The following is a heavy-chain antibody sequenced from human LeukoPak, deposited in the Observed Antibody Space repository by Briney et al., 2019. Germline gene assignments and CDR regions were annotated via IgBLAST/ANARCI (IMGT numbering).Heavy chain of an antibody. CDR3: ARDPYAPDYYGSGSSYYFDY. Sequence: TGGSLRLSCAASGFTFSSYWMSWVRQAPGKGLEWVANIKQDGSEKYYVDSVKGRFTISRDNAKNSLYLQMNSLRAEDTAVYYCARDPYAPDYYGSGSSYYFDYWGQGTLVTVSS. J-gene: IGHJ4*02. CDR2: IKQDGSEK. CDR1: GFTFSSYW. D-gene: IGHD3-10*01. V-gene: IGHV3-7*01.